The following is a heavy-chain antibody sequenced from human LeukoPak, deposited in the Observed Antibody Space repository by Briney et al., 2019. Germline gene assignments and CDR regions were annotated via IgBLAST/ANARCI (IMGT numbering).Heavy chain of an antibody. Sequence: GGSLRLSCAASGFTFSSNAMSWVRPAPGKGLEWVSAISGSGGNTYYADSVKGRFTISRDNTKNTVYLQMNSLRAEDTAVYYCAKEPAGAAAADYWGQGTLVTVSS. V-gene: IGHV3-23*01. CDR3: AKEPAGAAAADY. J-gene: IGHJ4*02. CDR1: GFTFSSNA. D-gene: IGHD6-13*01. CDR2: ISGSGGNT.